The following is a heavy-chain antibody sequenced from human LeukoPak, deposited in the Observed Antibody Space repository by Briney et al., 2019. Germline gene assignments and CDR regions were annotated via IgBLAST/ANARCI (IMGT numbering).Heavy chain of an antibody. V-gene: IGHV4-39*02. CDR2: IYYRGST. CDR1: GGSISSSSYY. D-gene: IGHD3-22*01. CDR3: ARTLYYYDSSGYYPPYFDY. Sequence: SETLSLTCTVSGGSISSSSYYWGWIRQPPGKGLEWIGSIYYRGSTYYNPFLKSRVNISVDTSKNHFSLRLSSVTAADTAVYYCARTLYYYDSSGYYPPYFDYWGQGTLVTVSS. J-gene: IGHJ4*02.